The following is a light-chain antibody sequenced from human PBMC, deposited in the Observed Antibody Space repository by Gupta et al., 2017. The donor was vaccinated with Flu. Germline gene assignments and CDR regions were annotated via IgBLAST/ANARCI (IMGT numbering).Light chain of an antibody. V-gene: IGKV1-33*01. CDR1: QNIRYY. Sequence: DIQMTQSPSSLSASVGDRVTITCQANQNIRYYLNWYQQKPGKAPKLLIYYASTLETGVLSRFIRSSCGRNFSIPNSSRQQEDNAAYYYHQQQKLPSFTFGQGTQLEIK. CDR3: HQQQKLPSFT. J-gene: IGKJ5*01. CDR2: YAS.